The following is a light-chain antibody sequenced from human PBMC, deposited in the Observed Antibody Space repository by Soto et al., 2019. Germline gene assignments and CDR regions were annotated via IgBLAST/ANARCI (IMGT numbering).Light chain of an antibody. CDR1: NIGSKS. CDR2: DDS. V-gene: IGLV3-21*02. CDR3: QASDSSSDLYV. J-gene: IGLJ1*01. Sequence: SYELTQPPSVSVAPGQTASITCWGNNIGSKSVHWYQQKPGQAPVLVVYDDSDRPSGIPERFSGSNSGNTATLTISRVEAGDEADHYRQASDSSSDLYVSGTGTQV.